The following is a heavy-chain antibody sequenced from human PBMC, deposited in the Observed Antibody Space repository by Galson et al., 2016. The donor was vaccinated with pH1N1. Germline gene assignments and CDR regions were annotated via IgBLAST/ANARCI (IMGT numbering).Heavy chain of an antibody. V-gene: IGHV1-69*13. J-gene: IGHJ2*01. CDR1: RGTFGSYG. D-gene: IGHD3-22*01. CDR3: AREDYYDTDLSDWYFDL. CDR2: IIPIFNTV. Sequence: SVKVSCKASRGTFGSYGINWVRQAPGQGLEWMGGIIPIFNTVKYAQNFQGRVTITADESTTTAYMELSSLRSEDTAMYYCAREDYYDTDLSDWYFDLWGRGTLLTVSS.